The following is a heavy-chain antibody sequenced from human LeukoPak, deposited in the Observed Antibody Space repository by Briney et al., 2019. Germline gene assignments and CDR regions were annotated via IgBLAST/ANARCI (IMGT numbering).Heavy chain of an antibody. Sequence: GESLKISCKGSGYTYTKSWIAWVRQMPGKGLELMGIIYPVDSETRYSPSFQGQVTISVDKSISTAYLQWSSLKASDTAMYYCARQPGTGANRNAFDLWGQGTKVTVSS. V-gene: IGHV5-51*01. CDR3: ARQPGTGANRNAFDL. CDR1: GYTYTKSW. J-gene: IGHJ3*01. D-gene: IGHD4/OR15-4a*01. CDR2: IYPVDSET.